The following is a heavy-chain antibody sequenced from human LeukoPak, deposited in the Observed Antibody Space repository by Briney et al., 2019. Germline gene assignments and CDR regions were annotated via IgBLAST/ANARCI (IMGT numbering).Heavy chain of an antibody. Sequence: PSETLSLTCAVSGYSISSGYYWGWIRRPPGKGLEWIGSIYHSGSTYYNPSLKSRVTISVDTSRNQFSLRLSSATAADTAVYFCARHRYYYDSSGSYYFDYWGQGTLVTVSS. CDR2: IYHSGST. J-gene: IGHJ4*02. CDR3: ARHRYYYDSSGSYYFDY. CDR1: GYSISSGYY. D-gene: IGHD3-22*01. V-gene: IGHV4-38-2*01.